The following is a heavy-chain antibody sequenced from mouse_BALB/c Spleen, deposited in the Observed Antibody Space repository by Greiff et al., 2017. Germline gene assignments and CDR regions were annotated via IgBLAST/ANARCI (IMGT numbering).Heavy chain of an antibody. CDR2: ISSGGGST. D-gene: IGHD2-14*01. CDR3: ARHGGYDASHYYAMDY. V-gene: IGHV5-12-1*01. CDR1: GFAFSSYD. Sequence: DVMLVESGGGLVKPGGSLKLSCAASGFAFSSYDMSWVRQTPEKRLEWVAYISSGGGSTYYPDTVKGRFTISRDNAKNTLYLQMSSLKSEDTAMYYCARHGGYDASHYYAMDYWGQGTSVTVSS. J-gene: IGHJ4*01.